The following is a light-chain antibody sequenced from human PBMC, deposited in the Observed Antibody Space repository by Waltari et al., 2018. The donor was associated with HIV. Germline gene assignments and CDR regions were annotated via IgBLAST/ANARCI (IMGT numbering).Light chain of an antibody. V-gene: IGLV3-1*01. CDR3: QAWDNSAAV. CDR2: QGA. CDR1: KLGFKY. Sequence: SYDLTQPPSVSVSPGQTAIITCSGHKLGFKYASWYQQRPGQSSVLVIQQGARRASGFPVRVSGSNPGDAATLTSSGTQAMDEADYYCQAWDNSAAVFGGGTKLSVL. J-gene: IGLJ2*01.